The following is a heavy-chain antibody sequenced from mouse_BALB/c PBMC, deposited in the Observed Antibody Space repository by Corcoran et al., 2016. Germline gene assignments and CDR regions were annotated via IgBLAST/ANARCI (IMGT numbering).Heavy chain of an antibody. CDR2: IDPANGNT. CDR1: GFNIKDTY. J-gene: IGHJ3*01. Sequence: EVQLQQSGAELVKPGAAVKLSCTASGFNIKDTYMHWVKQRPEQGLEWIGRIDPANGNTTYAPKFQGKATITADTSSNTAYLQLSSLTSEDTAVYYCARENYGNSGFADWGQGTLVTVSA. V-gene: IGHV14-3*02. CDR3: ARENYGNSGFAD. D-gene: IGHD2-1*01.